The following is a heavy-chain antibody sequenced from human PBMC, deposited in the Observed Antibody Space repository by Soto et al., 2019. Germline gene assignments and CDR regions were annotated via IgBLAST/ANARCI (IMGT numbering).Heavy chain of an antibody. V-gene: IGHV5-51*01. Sequence: AGESLKISCKGSGYSFTSYWIGWVRQMPGKGLEWMGIIYPGDSDTRYSPSFQGQVTISADKSISTAYLQWSSLKASDTAMYYCARHLAYCGGDCYSLKYYYYGMDVWGQGTTVTVSS. D-gene: IGHD2-21*02. CDR3: ARHLAYCGGDCYSLKYYYYGMDV. CDR2: IYPGDSDT. CDR1: GYSFTSYW. J-gene: IGHJ6*02.